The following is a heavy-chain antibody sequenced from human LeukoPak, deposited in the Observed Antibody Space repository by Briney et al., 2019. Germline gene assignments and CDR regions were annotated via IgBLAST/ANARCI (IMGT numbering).Heavy chain of an antibody. D-gene: IGHD2-15*01. CDR1: GGTFSSYA. CDR2: IIPILGIA. V-gene: IGHV1-69*04. Sequence: SVKVSCKASGGTFSSYAISWVRQAPGQGLEWMGRIIPILGIANYAQKFQGRVTITADKSTSTAYMELSSLRSEDTAVYYCARDLLPPEGPVVVDPHWGQGTLVTVSS. J-gene: IGHJ4*02. CDR3: ARDLLPPEGPVVVDPH.